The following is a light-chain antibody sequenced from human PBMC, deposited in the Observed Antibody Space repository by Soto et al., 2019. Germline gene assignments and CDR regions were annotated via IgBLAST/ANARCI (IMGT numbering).Light chain of an antibody. CDR1: QSVRSNY. CDR2: GAS. Sequence: EIGFTQSPCTLSLSPGERATLACRASQSVRSNYLAWYQQKPGQAPRLLIYGASSRATGIPDRFSGSGSGTDFTLTISRLEPEDFAVYYCQQYGSSPITFGQGTRLEIK. CDR3: QQYGSSPIT. J-gene: IGKJ5*01. V-gene: IGKV3-20*01.